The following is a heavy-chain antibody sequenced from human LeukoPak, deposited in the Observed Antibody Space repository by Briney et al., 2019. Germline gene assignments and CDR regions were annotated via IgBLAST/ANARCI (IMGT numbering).Heavy chain of an antibody. CDR1: GFTFSSYA. Sequence: PGGSLRLSCAASGFTFSSYAMSWVRQAPGKGMEWVSAISGSGGSTYYADSVKGRFTISRDNSKNTLYLQMNSLRAEDTAVYYCAKNSRGCSSTSCYEGWFDPWGQGTLVTVSS. V-gene: IGHV3-23*01. CDR3: AKNSRGCSSTSCYEGWFDP. D-gene: IGHD2-2*01. CDR2: ISGSGGST. J-gene: IGHJ5*02.